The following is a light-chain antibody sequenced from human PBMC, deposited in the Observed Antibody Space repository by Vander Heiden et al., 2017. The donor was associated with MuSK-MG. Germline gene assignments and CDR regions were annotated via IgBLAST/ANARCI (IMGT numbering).Light chain of an antibody. J-gene: IGKJ4*01. Sequence: DIVMTQFPLSLPVTPGDAASISRNCSQSILHSNGANYLDWYQQRPGQSPKVRIYLCSNRSSGLPDRFSGSLPCPGFTLKTSRVEAEDVVVYCYRQVLQTPLTFGGRTKVDIK. CDR1: QSILHSNGANY. CDR2: LCS. CDR3: RQVLQTPLT. V-gene: IGKV2-28*01.